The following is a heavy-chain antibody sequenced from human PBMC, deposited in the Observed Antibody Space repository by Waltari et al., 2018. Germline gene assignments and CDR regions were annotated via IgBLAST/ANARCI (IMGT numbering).Heavy chain of an antibody. J-gene: IGHJ4*02. CDR1: GGSFSGYY. D-gene: IGHD3-16*02. CDR3: AREGADYVWGSYRGFDY. Sequence: QVQLQQWGAGLLKPSETLSLTCAVYGGSFSGYYWSWIRQPPGKGLEWIGEINHSGSTNYNPSLKSRVTISVDTSKNQFSLKLSSVTAADTAVYYGAREGADYVWGSYRGFDYWGQGTLVTVSS. CDR2: INHSGST. V-gene: IGHV4-34*01.